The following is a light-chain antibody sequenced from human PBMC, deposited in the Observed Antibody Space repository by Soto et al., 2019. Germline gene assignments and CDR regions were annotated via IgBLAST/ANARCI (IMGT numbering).Light chain of an antibody. J-gene: IGKJ1*01. V-gene: IGKV3-20*01. Sequence: ERAFAQSPVAPSVSSRRQATHSFTASQSLSSNFLAWHQQNPGQAPRLLIYDASSRAAGITDRFSGSGSGTDFTLTITRLEHEDFAVYHCQQYDGSPRTFGQGTKVDIK. CDR3: QQYDGSPRT. CDR1: QSLSSNF. CDR2: DAS.